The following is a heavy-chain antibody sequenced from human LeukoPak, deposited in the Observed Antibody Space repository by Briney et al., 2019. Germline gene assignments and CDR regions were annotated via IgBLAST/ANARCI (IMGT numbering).Heavy chain of an antibody. D-gene: IGHD2-15*01. V-gene: IGHV4-34*01. Sequence: SETLSLTCAVYGASFSGYYWSWIRQPPGKGLEWIGEINHSGSTNCNPSLKSRVTISVDTSKNQFSLKLSSVTAADTAVYYCARTPHHCSGGSCYYYYMDVWGKGTTVTVSS. CDR2: INHSGST. CDR3: ARTPHHCSGGSCYYYYMDV. J-gene: IGHJ6*03. CDR1: GASFSGYY.